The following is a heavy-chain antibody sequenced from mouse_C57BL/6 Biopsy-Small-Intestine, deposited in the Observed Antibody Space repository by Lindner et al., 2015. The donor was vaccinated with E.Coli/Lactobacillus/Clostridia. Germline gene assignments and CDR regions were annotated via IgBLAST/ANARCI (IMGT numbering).Heavy chain of an antibody. CDR3: ASWGYGSSYWYFDV. CDR2: FYIGNGYS. Sequence: VQLQESGAELVRPGSSVKMSCKTSGYTFTGYGMNWVKQRPGQGLEWIGYFYIGNGYSEYNEKFKGKATLTSDTSSSTAYMQLSSLTSEDSAVYFCASWGYGSSYWYFDVWGTGTTVTVSS. D-gene: IGHD1-1*01. V-gene: IGHV1-58*01. J-gene: IGHJ1*03. CDR1: GYTFTGYG.